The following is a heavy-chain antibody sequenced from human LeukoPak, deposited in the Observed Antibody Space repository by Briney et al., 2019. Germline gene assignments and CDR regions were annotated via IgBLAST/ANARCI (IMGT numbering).Heavy chain of an antibody. V-gene: IGHV3-23*01. D-gene: IGHD1-26*01. CDR1: GFTFSNFP. CDR2: ISGSGGDT. Sequence: GGSLRLSCAASGFTFSNFPMTWVRRAPGKGLESFSSISGSGGDTYYTDSVKGRFTISRDNLKNTLYLQMNSLRAEDTAVYYCGRDLGGRSAYWGQGTLVTVSS. CDR3: GRDLGGRSAY. J-gene: IGHJ4*02.